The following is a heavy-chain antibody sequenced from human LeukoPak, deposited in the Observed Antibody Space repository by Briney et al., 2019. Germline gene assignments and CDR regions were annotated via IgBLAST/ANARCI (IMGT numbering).Heavy chain of an antibody. V-gene: IGHV4-59*01. CDR2: IYYSGNT. Sequence: KASETLSLTCTVSGGSTSGYFWSWIRQPPGKGLELIGYIYYSGNTNYKPSLMSRVTISVDTSKDQFSLKLRSVTAADTAVYYCARVREFYGSSGYHQIFDYWGQGILVTVSS. CDR1: GGSTSGYF. J-gene: IGHJ4*02. D-gene: IGHD3-22*01. CDR3: ARVREFYGSSGYHQIFDY.